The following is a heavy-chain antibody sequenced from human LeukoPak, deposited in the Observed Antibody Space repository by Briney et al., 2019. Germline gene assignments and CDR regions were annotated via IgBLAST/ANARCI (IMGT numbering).Heavy chain of an antibody. CDR1: GYTFTSYY. CDR2: INPSGGST. D-gene: IGHD6-13*01. Sequence: EASVKVSCKASGYTFTSYYMHWVRQAPGQGLEWMGIINPSGGSTSYAQKFQGRVTMTRDTSTSTVYMELSSLRSEDTAVYYCARLSSSWTPYNWFDPWGQGTLVTVSS. J-gene: IGHJ5*02. V-gene: IGHV1-46*01. CDR3: ARLSSSWTPYNWFDP.